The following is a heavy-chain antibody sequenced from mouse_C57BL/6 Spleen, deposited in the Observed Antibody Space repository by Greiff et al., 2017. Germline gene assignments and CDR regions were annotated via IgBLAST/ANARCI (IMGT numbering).Heavy chain of an antibody. J-gene: IGHJ4*01. D-gene: IGHD2-4*01. V-gene: IGHV2-6*02. CDR2: IWSDGST. Sequence: VKLQQSGPGLVAPSQSLSITCTVSGFSFTSYGIYWVRQPPGKSLEWLVVIWSDGSTTYNPALTSRLSISKDNYKGQVFVKMNRLQTDDTAKYYCARQYYDYDVEAMDYWGQGTSVTVSS. CDR1: GFSFTSYG. CDR3: ARQYYDYDVEAMDY.